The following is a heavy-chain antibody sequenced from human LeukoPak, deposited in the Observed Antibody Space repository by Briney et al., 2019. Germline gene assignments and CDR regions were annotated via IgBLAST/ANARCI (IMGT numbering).Heavy chain of an antibody. D-gene: IGHD3-9*01. CDR3: ARGTTGSSDFDY. Sequence: ASVKVSCKASGYTFTSYDINWVRQATGQGLEWMGWMNPNSGNTGYAQKFQGRVIMTRNTSISTAYMELSSLRSEDTAVYYCARGTTGSSDFDYWGQGTLVTVSS. J-gene: IGHJ4*02. CDR1: GYTFTSYD. V-gene: IGHV1-8*01. CDR2: MNPNSGNT.